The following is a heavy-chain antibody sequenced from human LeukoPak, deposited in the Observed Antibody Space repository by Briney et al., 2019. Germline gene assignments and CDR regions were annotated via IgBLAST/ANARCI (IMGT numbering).Heavy chain of an antibody. J-gene: IGHJ4*02. V-gene: IGHV3-23*01. Sequence: PGGSLRLSCAASGFTFSNYAMTWVRQAPGKGLEWVSGISGSGSSTYYADSVKGRFTISRDNSKNTLYLQMNSLRAEDTAVYYCAKHQDYYDSSGYFLDYWGQGTLVTVSS. CDR2: ISGSGSST. D-gene: IGHD3-22*01. CDR3: AKHQDYYDSSGYFLDY. CDR1: GFTFSNYA.